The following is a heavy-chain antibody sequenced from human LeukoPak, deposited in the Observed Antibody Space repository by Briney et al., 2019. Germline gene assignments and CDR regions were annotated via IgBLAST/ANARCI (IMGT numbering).Heavy chain of an antibody. D-gene: IGHD3-10*01. V-gene: IGHV4-61*02. Sequence: SETLSLTCTVSGGSISSGDYYWSWIRQPAGKGLEWIGRIYTSGSTNYNPSLKSRLTISVDTSKNQFSLKLSSVTAADTAVYYCARGFGQFDAFDIWGPGTMVTVSS. CDR1: GGSISSGDYY. CDR3: ARGFGQFDAFDI. CDR2: IYTSGST. J-gene: IGHJ3*02.